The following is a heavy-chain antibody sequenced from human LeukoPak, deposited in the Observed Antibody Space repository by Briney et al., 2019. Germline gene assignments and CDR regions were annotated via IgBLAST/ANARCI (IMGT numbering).Heavy chain of an antibody. V-gene: IGHV3-74*01. J-gene: IGHJ6*02. CDR3: ARDPATDRLTIFGEVRYYGMDV. CDR1: GFTFSSYW. CDR2: INNDGSYT. Sequence: GGSLRLSCAASGFTFSSYWMHWVRHAPGKGLVWVSQINNDGSYTGYADSVKGRFTISRDNAKNTLYLQMNSLRDEDTAVYYCARDPATDRLTIFGEVRYYGMDVWGQGTTVTVSS. D-gene: IGHD3-3*01.